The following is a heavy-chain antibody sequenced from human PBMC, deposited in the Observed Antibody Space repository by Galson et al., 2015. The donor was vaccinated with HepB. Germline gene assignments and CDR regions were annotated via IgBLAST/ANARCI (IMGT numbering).Heavy chain of an antibody. Sequence: SVKVSCKASGGTFSSYAISWVRQAPGQGLEWMGGIVPIFGTANYAQKFQGRVTITADESTSTAYMELSSLRSEDTAVYYCAGGRAAAAFDYWGQGTLVTVSS. J-gene: IGHJ4*02. D-gene: IGHD6-13*01. CDR3: AGGRAAAAFDY. CDR2: IVPIFGTA. V-gene: IGHV1-69*13. CDR1: GGTFSSYA.